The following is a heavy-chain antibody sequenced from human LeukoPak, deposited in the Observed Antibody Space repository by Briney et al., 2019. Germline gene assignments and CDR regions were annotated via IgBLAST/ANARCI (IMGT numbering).Heavy chain of an antibody. CDR1: GGSISSSSYY. V-gene: IGHV4-39*01. CDR2: IYYSGST. D-gene: IGHD5-18*01. Sequence: PSETLSLTCTVSGGSISSSSYYWGWIRQPPGKGLEWIGSIYYSGSTYYNPSLKSRVTISVDTSKNQFSLKLSSVTAADTAVYYCAGRGYSYDWGIRWGQGTLVTVSS. CDR3: AGRGYSYDWGIR. J-gene: IGHJ4*02.